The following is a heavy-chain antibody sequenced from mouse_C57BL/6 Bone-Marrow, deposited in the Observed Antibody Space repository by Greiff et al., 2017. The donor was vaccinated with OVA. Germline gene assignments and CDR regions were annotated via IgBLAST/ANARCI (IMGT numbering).Heavy chain of an antibody. Sequence: EVQLQESGAELVRPGASVKLSCTASGFNIKDDYMHWVKQRPEQGLEWIGWIDPENGDTEYASKFQGKATITADTSSNTACLQLSSLTSEDTAVYYCTSSLRRWDYWGQGTTLTVSS. CDR3: TSSLRRWDY. CDR1: GFNIKDDY. CDR2: IDPENGDT. V-gene: IGHV14-4*01. D-gene: IGHD1-2*01. J-gene: IGHJ2*01.